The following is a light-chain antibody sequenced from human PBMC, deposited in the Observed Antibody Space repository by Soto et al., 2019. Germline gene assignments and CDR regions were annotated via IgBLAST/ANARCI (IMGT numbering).Light chain of an antibody. J-gene: IGKJ1*01. V-gene: IGKV1-5*01. Sequence: DIQMTQSPSPLSASVGDRVTITCRASQSISSWLAWYQQKPGKAPKLLIYDASSLESGVPSRSSGSGSGTEFTLTISSLQPDDVATYYCQQYNSYSRTLGQGTKVDIK. CDR1: QSISSW. CDR2: DAS. CDR3: QQYNSYSRT.